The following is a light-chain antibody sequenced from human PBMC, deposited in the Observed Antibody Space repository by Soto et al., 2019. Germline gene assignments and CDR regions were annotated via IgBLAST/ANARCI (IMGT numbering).Light chain of an antibody. Sequence: DVEMTQSPSTLPTSIGDRVTINCRASQNVRNWLAWYQQKPGKAPKLLIYKASRLESGVPSKFSASGSGTDFTLTINSLQSDDVATYFCQQYSKESTFGQGTKLEIK. CDR2: KAS. CDR1: QNVRNW. CDR3: QQYSKEST. V-gene: IGKV1-5*03. J-gene: IGKJ2*01.